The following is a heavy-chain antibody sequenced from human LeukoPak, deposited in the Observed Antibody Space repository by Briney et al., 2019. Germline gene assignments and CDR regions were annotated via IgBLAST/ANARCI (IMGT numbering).Heavy chain of an antibody. D-gene: IGHD3-10*02. CDR1: EFTFSDFS. Sequence: GGSLRLSCVASEFTFSDFSLNWVRQAPGKGLEWISYIGSAIYYADSVKGRFTISRDNAKNSLYLQMNSLRAEDTAVYYCSELGITMIGGVWGKGTTVTISS. CDR3: SELGITMIGGV. J-gene: IGHJ6*04. CDR2: IGSAI. V-gene: IGHV3-48*04.